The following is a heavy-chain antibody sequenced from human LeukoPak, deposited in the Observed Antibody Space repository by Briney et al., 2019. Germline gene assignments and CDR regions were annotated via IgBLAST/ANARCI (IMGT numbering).Heavy chain of an antibody. CDR2: IYHSGST. V-gene: IGHV4-30-2*01. CDR3: ARKIDYGDYHFDY. CDR1: GGSISSGGYY. D-gene: IGHD4-17*01. J-gene: IGHJ4*02. Sequence: SETLSLTCTVSGGSISSGGYYWSWIRQPPGKGLEWIGYIYHSGSTYYNPSLKSRVTISVDRSKNQFSLKLSSVTAADTAVYHCARKIDYGDYHFDYWGQGTLVTVSS.